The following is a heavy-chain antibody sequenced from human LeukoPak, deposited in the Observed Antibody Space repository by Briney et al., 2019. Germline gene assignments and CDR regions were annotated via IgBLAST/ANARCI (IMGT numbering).Heavy chain of an antibody. CDR1: GDSISSYS. CDR3: ARDPPHPGITAAGYFDL. CDR2: GYYSGST. Sequence: SETLSLTCTVSGDSISSYSWSWIRQPPGKGLEWIGYGYYSGSTNYNPSLKSRVTISADTSKNQFSLKVRSVTAADTAVYYCARDPPHPGITAAGYFDLWGRGTLVTVSS. J-gene: IGHJ2*01. D-gene: IGHD6-13*01. V-gene: IGHV4-59*01.